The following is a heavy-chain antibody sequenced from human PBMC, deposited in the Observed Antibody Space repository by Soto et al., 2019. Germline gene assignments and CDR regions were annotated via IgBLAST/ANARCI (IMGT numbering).Heavy chain of an antibody. J-gene: IGHJ4*02. CDR3: AADTPASSGSPPVDY. CDR1: GFTFTSSA. CDR2: IVVGSGNT. V-gene: IGHV1-58*01. Sequence: QMQLVQSGPEVKKPGTSVKVSCKASGFTFTSSAVQWVRQARGQRLEWIGWIVVGSGNTNYAQKFQERVTITRDMSTSTAYMELSSLRSEDTAVYYCAADTPASSGSPPVDYWGQGTLVTVSS. D-gene: IGHD3-22*01.